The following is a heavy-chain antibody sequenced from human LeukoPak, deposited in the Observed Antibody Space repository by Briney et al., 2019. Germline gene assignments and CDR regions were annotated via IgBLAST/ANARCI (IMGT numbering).Heavy chain of an antibody. CDR1: GFTFSSHW. V-gene: IGHV3-23*01. Sequence: GGSLRLSCAASGFTFSSHWMSWVRQAPGKGLEWVSTIGGTGFNTYYADSLKGRVTVSRDNSKNTLYLQMHSLRVDDTAIYFCAKNQGWELPSYHFDYWGQGTLVTVSP. J-gene: IGHJ4*02. D-gene: IGHD1-26*01. CDR3: AKNQGWELPSYHFDY. CDR2: IGGTGFNT.